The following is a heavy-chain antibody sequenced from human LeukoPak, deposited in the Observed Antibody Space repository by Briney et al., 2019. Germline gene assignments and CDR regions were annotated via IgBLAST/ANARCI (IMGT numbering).Heavy chain of an antibody. CDR2: IYSGGST. D-gene: IGHD6-13*01. V-gene: IGHV3-66*02. J-gene: IGHJ4*02. CDR3: ARVGRGIAAPFDY. Sequence: GGSLILSCAASGFTVSSNYMSWVRQAPGKGLEWVSVIYSGGSTYYADSVKGRFTISRDNSKNTLYLQMNSLRAEDTAVYYCARVGRGIAAPFDYWGQGTLVTVSS. CDR1: GFTVSSNY.